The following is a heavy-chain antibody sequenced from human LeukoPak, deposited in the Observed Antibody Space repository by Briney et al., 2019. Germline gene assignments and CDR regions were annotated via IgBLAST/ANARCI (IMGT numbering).Heavy chain of an antibody. V-gene: IGHV4-4*02. CDR1: GDSITNTNW. CDR3: ARSTFTNLGAAFDV. J-gene: IGHJ3*01. D-gene: IGHD2-8*01. Sequence: SETLSLTCDVSGDSITNTNWWNWVRQSPGKGLKWIGEISHSGNTNYNPSLKSRVTISLDRSKKQFSLKLNSVTAADTAVYYCARSTFTNLGAAFDVWGQGTMVAVSS. CDR2: ISHSGNT.